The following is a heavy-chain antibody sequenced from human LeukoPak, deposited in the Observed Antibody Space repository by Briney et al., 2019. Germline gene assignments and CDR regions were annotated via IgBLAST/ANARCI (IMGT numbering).Heavy chain of an antibody. V-gene: IGHV4-59*08. CDR1: GGSISSHN. D-gene: IGHD5-12*01. J-gene: IGHJ4*02. CDR2: IYNSGSP. Sequence: PSETLSLTCTVSGGSISSHNWNWIRQPPGKGLEWIGDIYNSGSPNYNPSLKSRVTISVDTSKNQFSLKLDSVTAADTAVYYCASNLSGYNSFDYWGQGTLVTVSS. CDR3: ASNLSGYNSFDY.